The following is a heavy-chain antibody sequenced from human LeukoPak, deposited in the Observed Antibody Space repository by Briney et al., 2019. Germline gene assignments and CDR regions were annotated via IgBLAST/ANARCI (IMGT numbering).Heavy chain of an antibody. CDR3: ARDGTYYLAD. Sequence: GGSLRLSCAASGFTFSSYAMHWVRQAPGKGLEWVAVISYDGSNKYYADSVKGRFTISRDNSKNTLYLQMNSLRAEDTAVYYCARDGTYYLADWGQGTLVIVSS. CDR2: ISYDGSNK. D-gene: IGHD3-10*01. J-gene: IGHJ4*02. V-gene: IGHV3-30-3*01. CDR1: GFTFSSYA.